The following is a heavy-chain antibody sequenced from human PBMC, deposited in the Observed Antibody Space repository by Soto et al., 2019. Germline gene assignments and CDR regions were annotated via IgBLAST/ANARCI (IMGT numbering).Heavy chain of an antibody. V-gene: IGHV6-1*01. CDR3: ARVYSSGWSFYYGTDV. D-gene: IGHD6-19*01. CDR1: GDSVSSNSAI. J-gene: IGHJ6*02. Sequence: SQTLSLTCAISGDSVSSNSAIWNWFRQSPSRGLEWLGRTYYTSKWYNDYAVSVKSRISINPDTSKNQDSLQQNSVTPEDTVLYYCARVYSSGWSFYYGTDVWGQGTTVTVSS. CDR2: TYYTSKWYN.